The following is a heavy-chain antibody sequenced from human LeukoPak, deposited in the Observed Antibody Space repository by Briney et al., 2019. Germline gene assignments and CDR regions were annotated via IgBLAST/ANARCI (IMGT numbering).Heavy chain of an antibody. CDR3: ARDRRRSPLAFGEFNY. Sequence: PGGSLRLSCAASGFTFSSYSMNWVRQAPGKGLEWVSSISSSSSYIYYADSVKGRFTISRDNAKNSLYLQMNSLRAEDTAVHYCARDRRRSPLAFGEFNYWGQGTLVTVSS. J-gene: IGHJ4*02. CDR1: GFTFSSYS. CDR2: ISSSSSYI. D-gene: IGHD3-10*01. V-gene: IGHV3-21*01.